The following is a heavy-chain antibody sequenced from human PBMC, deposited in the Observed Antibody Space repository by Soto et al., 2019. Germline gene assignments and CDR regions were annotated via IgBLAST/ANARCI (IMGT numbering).Heavy chain of an antibody. CDR3: ASGSSISGWFNFDC. J-gene: IGHJ4*02. Sequence: WETLSLTCTVSGGSISSSSYYWGWIRQPPGKGLEWIGSIYYSGSTYYNPSLKSRVTISVDTSKNQFSLKLSSVTAADTAVYYCASGSSISGWFNFDCWGQGTLVTVSS. V-gene: IGHV4-39*01. CDR1: GGSISSSSYY. CDR2: IYYSGST. D-gene: IGHD6-19*01.